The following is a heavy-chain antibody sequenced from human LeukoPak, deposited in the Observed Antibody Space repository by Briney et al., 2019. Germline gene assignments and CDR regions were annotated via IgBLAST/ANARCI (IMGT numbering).Heavy chain of an antibody. V-gene: IGHV3-49*04. CDR3: SRGQKDPYGPEFDY. CDR2: IRAKIHDGTT. J-gene: IGHJ4*02. Sequence: GQSLRLPCTTSGFIFGDYNMNWVRQAPGKGLEWVGYIRAKIHDGTTDFAASVKGRFTISRDDSKSIAYLQMTSLKSEDTAVYYCSRGQKDPYGPEFDYWGQGTLVTVSS. CDR1: GFIFGDYN. D-gene: IGHD3-10*01.